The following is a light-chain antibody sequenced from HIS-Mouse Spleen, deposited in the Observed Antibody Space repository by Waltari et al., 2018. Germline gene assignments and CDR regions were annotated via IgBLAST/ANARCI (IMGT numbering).Light chain of an antibody. V-gene: IGLV2-14*03. CDR3: SSYTSSSTLVV. CDR2: DVS. CDR1: SRHVGGYNY. J-gene: IGLJ2*01. Sequence: QSALTQPASVSGSPGQSITIPCTGTSRHVGGYNYVSWYQQHPGKAPKLMIYDVSNRPSGVSNRFSGSKSGNTASLTISGLQAEDEADYYCSSYTSSSTLVVFGGGTKLTVL.